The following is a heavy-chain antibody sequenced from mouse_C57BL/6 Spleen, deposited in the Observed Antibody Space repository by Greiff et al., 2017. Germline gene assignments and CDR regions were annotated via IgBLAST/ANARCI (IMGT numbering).Heavy chain of an antibody. D-gene: IGHD2-1*01. CDR1: GYSITSGYY. V-gene: IGHV3-6*01. CDR3: AREGVTGHFDY. J-gene: IGHJ2*01. Sequence: VQLQQSGPGLVKPSQSLSLTCSVTGYSITSGYYWNWIRQFPGNKLEWMGYISYDGSNNYNPSLKNRISITRDTSKNQFFLKLNSVTTEDTATYYCAREGVTGHFDYWGQGTTLTVSS. CDR2: ISYDGSN.